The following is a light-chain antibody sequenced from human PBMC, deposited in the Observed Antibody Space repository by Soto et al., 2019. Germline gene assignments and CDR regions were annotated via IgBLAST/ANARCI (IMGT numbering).Light chain of an antibody. V-gene: IGLV2-14*01. CDR2: DVS. Sequence: QSALTQPASVSGSPGQSITISCTGTSSDVAGYNYVSWYQQHPGKAPKLMIYDVSNRPSGVSNRFSGSKSGNTASLTISGLQAEDEADYYCSSYTSSSTPIFGGGTKFTVL. CDR1: SSDVAGYNY. CDR3: SSYTSSSTPI. J-gene: IGLJ2*01.